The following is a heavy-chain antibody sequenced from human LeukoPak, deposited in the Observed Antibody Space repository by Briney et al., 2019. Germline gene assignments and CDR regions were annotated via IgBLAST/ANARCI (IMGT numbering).Heavy chain of an antibody. CDR1: GFTFSSYA. CDR2: INGSGGST. D-gene: IGHD3-22*01. J-gene: IGHJ4*02. V-gene: IGHV3-23*01. CDR3: AKGGYYDSSGYYPFDY. Sequence: AGSLRLSCAASGFTFSSYAMSWVRQAPGKGLEWVSAINGSGGSTYYADSVKGRFTISRDNSKNTLYLQMNSLRAEDTAVYYCAKGGYYDSSGYYPFDYWGQGTPVTVSS.